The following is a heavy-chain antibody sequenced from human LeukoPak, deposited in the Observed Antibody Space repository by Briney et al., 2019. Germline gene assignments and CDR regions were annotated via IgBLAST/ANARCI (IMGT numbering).Heavy chain of an antibody. V-gene: IGHV1-2*06. Sequence: GASVKVSCKASGYTFTGYYMHWVRQAPGQGLEWMGRINPNSGGTNYAQKFQGRVTMTRDTSISTAYMELSRLRSDDTAVCYCARDWYSSGWYYFDYWGQGTLVTVSS. CDR2: INPNSGGT. CDR3: ARDWYSSGWYYFDY. CDR1: GYTFTGYY. J-gene: IGHJ4*02. D-gene: IGHD6-19*01.